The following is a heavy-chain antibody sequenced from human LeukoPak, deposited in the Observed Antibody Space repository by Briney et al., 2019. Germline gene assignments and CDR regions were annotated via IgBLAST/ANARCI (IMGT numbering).Heavy chain of an antibody. V-gene: IGHV3-23*01. Sequence: GGSLRLSCTASRFTVSTYAMSWVRQAPGKGLEWVSSISGSGDNTYYTGSVKGRFTISRDNSKNALYLQMSSLRAEDTAVYYCAKSQRNDQQVVQRIDYWGQGTLVTVSS. CDR3: AKSQRNDQQVVQRIDY. D-gene: IGHD2-2*01. CDR1: RFTVSTYA. CDR2: ISGSGDNT. J-gene: IGHJ4*02.